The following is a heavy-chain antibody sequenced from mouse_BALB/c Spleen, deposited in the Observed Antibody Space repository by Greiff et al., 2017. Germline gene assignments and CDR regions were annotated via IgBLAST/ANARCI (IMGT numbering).Heavy chain of an antibody. CDR1: GFTFSSYA. Sequence: EVMLVESGGGLVKPGGSLKLSCAASGFTFSSYAMSWVRQTPEKRLEWVASISSGGSTYYPDSVKGRFTISRDNARNNLYLQMSSLRSEDTAMYYCARPYGSSYRWYFDDWGAGTTVTVSS. CDR2: ISSGGST. V-gene: IGHV5-6-5*01. CDR3: ARPYGSSYRWYFDD. D-gene: IGHD1-1*01. J-gene: IGHJ1*01.